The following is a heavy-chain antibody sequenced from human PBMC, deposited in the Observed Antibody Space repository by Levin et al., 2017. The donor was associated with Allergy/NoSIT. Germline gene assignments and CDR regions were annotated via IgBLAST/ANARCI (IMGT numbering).Heavy chain of an antibody. CDR1: GFTFSSYA. J-gene: IGHJ6*03. D-gene: IGHD5-12*01. V-gene: IGHV3-23*01. CDR3: AKESGYDSHYYYMDV. Sequence: GESLKISCAASGFTFSSYAMSWVRQAPGKGLEWVSAISGSGGSTYYADSVKGRFTISRDNSKNTLYLQMNSLRAEDTAVYYCAKESGYDSHYYYMDVWGKGTTVTVSS. CDR2: ISGSGGST.